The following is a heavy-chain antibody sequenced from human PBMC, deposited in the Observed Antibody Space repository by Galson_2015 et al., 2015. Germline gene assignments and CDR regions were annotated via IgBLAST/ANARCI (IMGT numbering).Heavy chain of an antibody. CDR1: GFTFSSYS. J-gene: IGHJ4*02. Sequence: SLRLSCAASGFTFSSYSMNWVRQAPGKGLEWVSSISSSSSYIYYADSVKGRFTISRDNAKNSLYLQMNSLRAEDTAVYYCARADSSGYYYVLFDYWGQGTLVTVSS. CDR3: ARADSSGYYYVLFDY. V-gene: IGHV3-21*01. D-gene: IGHD3-22*01. CDR2: ISSSSSYI.